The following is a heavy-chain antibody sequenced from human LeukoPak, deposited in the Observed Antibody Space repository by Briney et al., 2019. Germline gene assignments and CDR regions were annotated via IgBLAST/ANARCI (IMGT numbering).Heavy chain of an antibody. CDR2: MYYSGTI. V-gene: IGHV4-59*01. J-gene: IGHJ4*02. CDR1: GGSISSYY. CDR3: ERAWATDYFDY. Sequence: SETLSLTCTVSGGSISSYYWSWIRQPPGKGLEWIGYMYYSGTIKYNPSLKSRVTISVDTSKNQFSLKLSSVTAADTAMYYCERAWATDYFDYWGQGTLVTVSS.